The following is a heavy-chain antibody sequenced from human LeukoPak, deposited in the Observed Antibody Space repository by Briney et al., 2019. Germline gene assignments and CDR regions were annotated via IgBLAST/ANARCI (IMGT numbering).Heavy chain of an antibody. CDR1: GFTFSNHN. J-gene: IGHJ4*02. Sequence: PGGSLRLSCAASGFTFSNHNMNWVRQAPGKGLEWVSYISSRSSAIYYADSVKGRFTISRDNAKNALSLQMNSLSDEDTAVYFCASNHGSGWYVGEYWGQGILVTVSS. V-gene: IGHV3-48*02. D-gene: IGHD6-19*01. CDR2: ISSRSSAI. CDR3: ASNHGSGWYVGEY.